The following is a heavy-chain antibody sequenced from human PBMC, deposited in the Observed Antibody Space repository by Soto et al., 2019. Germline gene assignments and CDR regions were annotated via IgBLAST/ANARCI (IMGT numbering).Heavy chain of an antibody. J-gene: IGHJ3*02. V-gene: IGHV1-18*01. CDR3: ARGLLVDDYAFDM. CDR2: IRPYNGNT. Sequence: QVHLVQSGAEVKKPGASMKVSCKASGYTFTSYGITWMRQAPGQGLEWMGRIRPYNGNTKYAPKFQGRVTTTADTSTTTAYMELRSLRSDDTAVYYCARGLLVDDYAFDMWGQGTMVTVSS. CDR1: GYTFTSYG. D-gene: IGHD2-15*01.